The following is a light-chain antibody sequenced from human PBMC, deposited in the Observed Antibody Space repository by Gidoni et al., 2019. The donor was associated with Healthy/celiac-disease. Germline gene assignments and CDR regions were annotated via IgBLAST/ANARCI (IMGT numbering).Light chain of an antibody. J-gene: IGKJ2*01. V-gene: IGKV4-1*01. Sequence: DIVMTQSPDSLAVSLGERATSNCKSSQSIPYSSNNKNYLAWYQQKPGQPPQLLMYWASTRESGVPDRFSGSGSGKDFTLTISSLQAEDVAVYYCQQYYSTPYTFGQGTKLQIK. CDR1: QSIPYSSNNKNY. CDR2: WAS. CDR3: QQYYSTPYT.